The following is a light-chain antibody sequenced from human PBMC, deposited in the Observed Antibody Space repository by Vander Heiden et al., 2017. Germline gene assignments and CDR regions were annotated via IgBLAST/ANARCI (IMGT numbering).Light chain of an antibody. J-gene: IGKJ4*01. Sequence: DIQMTQSPSSLSASVGDRITITCQASQDIRNFLNWYLVKPGKAPKLLIYDASNLETGVPSRFSGSGSGTDFTLTISSLQPEDIATYYCQQFDDRPALIFGGGTKV. CDR1: QDIRNF. CDR3: QQFDDRPALI. CDR2: DAS. V-gene: IGKV1-33*01.